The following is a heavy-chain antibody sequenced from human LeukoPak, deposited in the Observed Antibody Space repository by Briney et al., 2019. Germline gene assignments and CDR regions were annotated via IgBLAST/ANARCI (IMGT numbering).Heavy chain of an antibody. D-gene: IGHD3-16*01. CDR2: INHNGNVN. J-gene: IGHJ6*02. CDR1: GFTFSSYR. Sequence: PGGALILSCAASGFTFSSYRMNWALQAPGKGLEWVASINHNGNVNYYVDSVKGRFTISRDNAKYSLYLQMSNLRAEDTAVYFCARGGGLDLWGQGATVTVSS. CDR3: ARGGGLDL. V-gene: IGHV3-7*03.